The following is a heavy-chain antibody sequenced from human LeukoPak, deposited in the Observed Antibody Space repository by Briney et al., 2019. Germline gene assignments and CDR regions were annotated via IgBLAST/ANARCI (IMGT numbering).Heavy chain of an antibody. Sequence: PSETLSLTCTVSGGSISSYYWNWVRQPPGKGLEWIAYMSYSGSTKYNPSLKSRVTISLDTSKNQFSLKLSSVTAADTAIYYCARIPTMTFFDYWGQGTLVTVSS. CDR2: MSYSGST. J-gene: IGHJ4*02. V-gene: IGHV4-59*01. CDR3: ARIPTMTFFDY. CDR1: GGSISSYY. D-gene: IGHD4-17*01.